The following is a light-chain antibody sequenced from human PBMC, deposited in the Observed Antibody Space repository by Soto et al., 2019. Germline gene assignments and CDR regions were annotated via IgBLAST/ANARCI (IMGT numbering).Light chain of an antibody. CDR1: QSLSRGY. Sequence: EIVLTQSPGTLSLSPGERATLSCRASQSLSRGYLAWYQQKPGQAPRILIYAASSRATGIPDRFSGSGSGTDFSLTISSLQPEDYATSYCLQHYKCYSTFGQGTKVDIK. J-gene: IGKJ1*01. V-gene: IGKV3-20*01. CDR3: LQHYKCYST. CDR2: AAS.